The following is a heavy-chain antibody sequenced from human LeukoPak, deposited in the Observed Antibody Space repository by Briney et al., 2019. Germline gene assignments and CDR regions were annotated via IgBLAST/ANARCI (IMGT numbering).Heavy chain of an antibody. J-gene: IGHJ4*02. Sequence: GGSLRLSCSASGFTFSSYGMHWVRQAPGKGLEYVSGISNKGGSTYYADSVKGRFTISRDNTKNTLHLQLSSLRADDTAVYYCVKSGPSADFDSWGQGTLVTVSS. CDR2: ISNKGGST. D-gene: IGHD7-27*01. V-gene: IGHV3-64D*09. CDR3: VKSGPSADFDS. CDR1: GFTFSSYG.